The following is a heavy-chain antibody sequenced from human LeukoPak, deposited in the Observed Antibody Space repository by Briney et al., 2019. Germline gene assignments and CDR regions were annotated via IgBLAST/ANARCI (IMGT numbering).Heavy chain of an antibody. CDR1: GGSFSGYY. CDR3: ARGRYYYGSGSYFPHYYYYYGMDV. CDR2: INHSGST. J-gene: IGHJ6*02. V-gene: IGHV4-34*01. Sequence: SETLSLTCAVYGGSFSGYYWSWISQPPGKGLEWIGEINHSGSTNYNPSLKSRVTISVDTSKNQFSLKLSSVAAADTAVYYCARGRYYYGSGSYFPHYYYYYGMDVWGQGTTVTVSS. D-gene: IGHD3-10*01.